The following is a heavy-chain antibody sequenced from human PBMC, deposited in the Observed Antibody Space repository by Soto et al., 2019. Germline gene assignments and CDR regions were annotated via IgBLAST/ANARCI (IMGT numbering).Heavy chain of an antibody. J-gene: IGHJ5*02. D-gene: IGHD6-13*01. CDR3: AIQAAGGPAWLDP. CDR1: GFTFSSYS. CDR2: ISSSSSYI. V-gene: IGHV3-21*01. Sequence: GGSLRLSCAASGFTFSSYSMNWVRQAPGKGLEWVSSISSSSSYIYYADSVKGRFTISRDNAKNSLYLQMNSLRAEDTAVYYCAIQAAGGPAWLDPWGQGTMVPV.